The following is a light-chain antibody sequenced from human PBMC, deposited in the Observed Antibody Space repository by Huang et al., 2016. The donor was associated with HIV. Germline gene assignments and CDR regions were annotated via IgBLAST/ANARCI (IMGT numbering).Light chain of an antibody. Sequence: DIVLTQAPDSLHMSLGERATINCKSSQSLLDKFTGKNHLAWYQQRPGQSPKVVISWASTRESGVPDRFSGSGSGTDFTLTIDSLQSDDVAVYYCQQYLTSPGFGRGT. CDR1: QSLLDKFTGKNH. CDR2: WAS. V-gene: IGKV4-1*01. CDR3: QQYLTSPG. J-gene: IGKJ1*01.